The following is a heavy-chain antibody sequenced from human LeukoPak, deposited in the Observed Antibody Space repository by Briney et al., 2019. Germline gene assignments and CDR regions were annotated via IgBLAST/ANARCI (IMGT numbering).Heavy chain of an antibody. V-gene: IGHV3-33*01. CDR1: GFTFRSYG. CDR2: IWYEGSDK. J-gene: IGHJ4*02. Sequence: GRSLRLSCAASGFTFRSYGIHWVRQAPGRGLEWVAVIWYEGSDKHYADSVKGRFTISRDNSKNTLYLQLNSLGAEDTAVYYCARGSSSWYYFDYWGQGTLVTVSS. D-gene: IGHD6-13*01. CDR3: ARGSSSWYYFDY.